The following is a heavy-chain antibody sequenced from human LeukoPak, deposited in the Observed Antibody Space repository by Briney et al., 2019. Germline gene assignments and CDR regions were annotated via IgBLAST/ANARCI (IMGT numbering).Heavy chain of an antibody. J-gene: IGHJ3*02. CDR2: ISGTASST. CDR3: ARDSGTYYYDMDDAFDI. V-gene: IGHV3-23*01. D-gene: IGHD3-22*01. CDR1: GFTFSSYG. Sequence: GGSLRLSCAASGFTFSSYGMSWVRQAPGKGLEWVSAISGTASSTYYADSVKGRFTISRDNAKNSLYLQMNSLRAEDTAVYYCARDSGTYYYDMDDAFDIWGQGTMVTVSS.